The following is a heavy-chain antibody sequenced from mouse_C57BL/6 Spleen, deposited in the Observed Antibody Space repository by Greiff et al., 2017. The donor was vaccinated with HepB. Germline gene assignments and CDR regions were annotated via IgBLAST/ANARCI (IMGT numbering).Heavy chain of an antibody. CDR2: IDPEDGDT. V-gene: IGHV14-1*01. D-gene: IGHD1-2*01. CDR3: TTSWSTTAAWFAY. Sequence: EVQLQQSGAELVRPGASVKLSCTASGFNIKDYYMHWVKQRPEQGLEWIGRIDPEDGDTEYAPKFQGKATMTADTSSNTAYLQLRSLTSEDTAVYYCTTSWSTTAAWFAYWGQGTLVTVSA. J-gene: IGHJ3*01. CDR1: GFNIKDYY.